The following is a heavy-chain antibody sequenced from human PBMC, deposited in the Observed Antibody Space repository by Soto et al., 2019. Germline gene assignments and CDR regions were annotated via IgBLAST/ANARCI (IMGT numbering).Heavy chain of an antibody. CDR1: GGSFSGYY. CDR3: ARCTPPGNDYVWGSYRYTRSPIDY. Sequence: SETLSLTCAVYGGSFSGYYWSWIRQPPGKGLEWIGEINHSGSTNYNPSLKSRVTISVDTSKNQFSLKMSSVTAADTSLYYCARCTPPGNDYVWGSYRYTRSPIDYWGQGTLVTVSS. D-gene: IGHD3-16*02. V-gene: IGHV4-34*01. J-gene: IGHJ4*02. CDR2: INHSGST.